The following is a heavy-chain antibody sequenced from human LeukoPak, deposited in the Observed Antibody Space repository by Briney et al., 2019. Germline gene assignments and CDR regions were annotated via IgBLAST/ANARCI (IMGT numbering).Heavy chain of an antibody. D-gene: IGHD3-10*01. Sequence: SETLSLTCAIYGGSFSDYYLSWVRQPPGKGLEWIGEINHSGSTKYNPSLKSRVTISVDTSTNQSSLRLSSVTAADTAVYYCASLQGDTMVRGVIDWFDPWGQGTLVTVSS. CDR3: ASLQGDTMVRGVIDWFDP. V-gene: IGHV4-34*01. CDR1: GGSFSDYY. CDR2: INHSGST. J-gene: IGHJ5*02.